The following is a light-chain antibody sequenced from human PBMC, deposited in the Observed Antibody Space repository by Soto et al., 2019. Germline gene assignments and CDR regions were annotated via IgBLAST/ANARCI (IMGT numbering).Light chain of an antibody. CDR1: QGIRSY. V-gene: IGKV1D-8*01. Sequence: WMTLSPSLLSASTGDRVTISCRMSQGIRSYLAWYQQKPGKAPELLIYAASTLQSGVPSRFSGSGSGTDFTLTISCLQSEDFATYYCQQYYSFPRTFGQGTKVDIK. CDR3: QQYYSFPRT. CDR2: AAS. J-gene: IGKJ1*01.